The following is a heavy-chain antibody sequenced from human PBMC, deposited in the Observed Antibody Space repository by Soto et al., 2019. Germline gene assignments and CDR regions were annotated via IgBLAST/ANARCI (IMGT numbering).Heavy chain of an antibody. Sequence: GASVKVSCNASVYTFTDYFMHWVRQAPGQGFEWMGWINPKSRGTNYAQKFQGRVTMTRDTSNSTAYMELRGLKSDDTAVYYCARVTLKAGNWFDPWGQGTPVTVSS. CDR3: ARVTLKAGNWFDP. CDR1: VYTFTDYF. CDR2: INPKSRGT. J-gene: IGHJ5*02. V-gene: IGHV1-2*02.